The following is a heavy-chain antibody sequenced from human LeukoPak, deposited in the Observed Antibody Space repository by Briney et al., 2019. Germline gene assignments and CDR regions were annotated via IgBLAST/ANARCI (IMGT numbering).Heavy chain of an antibody. V-gene: IGHV3-21*01. CDR2: ISSSSSYI. D-gene: IGHD3-22*01. CDR1: GFTFSTYW. Sequence: GGSLRLSCAASGFTFSTYWMTWVRQAPGKGLEWVSSISSSSSYIYYADSVKGRFTISRDNAKNSLYLQMNSLRAEDTAVYYCAGGYYYDSSGFDYWGQGTLVTVSS. J-gene: IGHJ4*02. CDR3: AGGYYYDSSGFDY.